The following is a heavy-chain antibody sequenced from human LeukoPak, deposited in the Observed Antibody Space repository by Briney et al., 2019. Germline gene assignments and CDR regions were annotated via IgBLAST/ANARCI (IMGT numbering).Heavy chain of an antibody. V-gene: IGHV4-30-2*01. CDR1: GGSISSGGYS. J-gene: IGHJ6*02. D-gene: IGHD2-8*02. CDR2: IYHSGST. Sequence: SETLSLTCAVSGGSISSGGYSWSWIRQPPGKGLEWIGYIYHSGSTYYNPSLKSRVTISVDRSKNQFSLKLSSVTAADTAVYYCARVSGDYYYNYGMDVWGQGTTVTVSS. CDR3: ARVSGDYYYNYGMDV.